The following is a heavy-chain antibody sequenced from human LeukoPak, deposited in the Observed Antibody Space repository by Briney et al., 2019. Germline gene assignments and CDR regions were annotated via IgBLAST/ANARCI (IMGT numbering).Heavy chain of an antibody. Sequence: PGGSLRFSCVASTIGFRGYAMHWLRRAPGKGLEGVGSISTDGTVRYANSARGRFITSRDDSKSTLVLQMNSLRVEDTAMYYCTRVSLGVILGDAFDPWGQGTMATVSS. D-gene: IGHD3-3*01. J-gene: IGHJ3*01. CDR3: TRVSLGVILGDAFDP. CDR2: ISTDGTVR. CDR1: TIGFRGYA. V-gene: IGHV3-30*04.